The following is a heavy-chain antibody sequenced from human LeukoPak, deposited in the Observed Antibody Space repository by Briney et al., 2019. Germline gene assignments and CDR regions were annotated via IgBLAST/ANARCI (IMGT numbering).Heavy chain of an antibody. V-gene: IGHV3-7*01. Sequence: GGSLRLSCAASGFTFSRYWMNWVRQAPGKGREGVANIKRDVNEKNYVDSVKGRFSISRDNAKNSLYLQMDSLRAEDTAVYYCAKEGAYPIITYDSWGQGALVTVSS. D-gene: IGHD3-10*01. CDR1: GFTFSRYW. CDR3: AKEGAYPIITYDS. J-gene: IGHJ5*01. CDR2: IKRDVNEK.